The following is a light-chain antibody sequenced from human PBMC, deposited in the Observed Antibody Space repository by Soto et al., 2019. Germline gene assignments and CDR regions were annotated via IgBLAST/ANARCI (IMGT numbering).Light chain of an antibody. Sequence: DIQMTQSPSTLSASVEDRVTITCRASQSISSWLAWYQQKPGKAPNLLIYKASSLESGVPSRFSGSGSGTEFTLTISSLQPDDFATYYCQQYDSYPLTFGAGTKVEIK. CDR3: QQYDSYPLT. V-gene: IGKV1-5*03. J-gene: IGKJ4*01. CDR2: KAS. CDR1: QSISSW.